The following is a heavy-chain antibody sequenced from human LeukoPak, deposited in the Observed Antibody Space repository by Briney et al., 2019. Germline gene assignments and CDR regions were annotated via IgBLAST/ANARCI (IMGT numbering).Heavy chain of an antibody. CDR1: GYSFTSYW. V-gene: IGHV5-51*01. CDR3: ARIPISRDSSGYPTYYYYYGMDV. D-gene: IGHD3-22*01. CDR2: IYPGDSDT. Sequence: GESLKISCKGSGYSFTSYWIGWVRQMPGKGLEWMGVIYPGDSDTRYSPSFQGQVTISADKSISTAYLQWSSLKASDTAMYYCARIPISRDSSGYPTYYYYYGMDVWGQGTTVTVSS. J-gene: IGHJ6*02.